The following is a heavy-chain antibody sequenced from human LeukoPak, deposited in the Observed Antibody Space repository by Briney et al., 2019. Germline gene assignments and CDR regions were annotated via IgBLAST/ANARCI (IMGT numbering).Heavy chain of an antibody. D-gene: IGHD3-10*01. V-gene: IGHV3-48*01. CDR3: ARARSLWFGEDLGV. J-gene: IGHJ4*02. CDR1: GFTFSNYN. CDR2: ISSSSSTI. Sequence: GGSLRLSCAASGFTFSNYNMNWVRQAPGKGLEWVSYISSSSSTIYYADSVKGRFTISRDNAKNTLYLQMNSLRAEDTAVYYCARARSLWFGEDLGVWGQGTLVTVSS.